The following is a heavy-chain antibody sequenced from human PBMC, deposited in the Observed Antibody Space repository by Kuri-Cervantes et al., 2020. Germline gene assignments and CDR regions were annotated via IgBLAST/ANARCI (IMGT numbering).Heavy chain of an antibody. CDR3: AREMYSSGWYDAFDI. J-gene: IGHJ3*02. CDR2: ISSSSSTI. CDR1: GFTFSSYS. Sequence: GGSLRLSFAASGFTFSSYSMNWVRQAPGKGLEWVSYISSSSSTIYYADSVKGRFTISRDNAKNSLYLQMNSLRDEDTAVYYCAREMYSSGWYDAFDIWGQGTMVTVSS. V-gene: IGHV3-48*02. D-gene: IGHD6-19*01.